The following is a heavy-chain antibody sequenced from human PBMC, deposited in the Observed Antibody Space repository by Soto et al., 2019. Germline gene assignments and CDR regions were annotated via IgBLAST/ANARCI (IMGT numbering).Heavy chain of an antibody. Sequence: GGSLRLSCAAPWFPVPKALMKWVRQAPGKGLEWVAVISYDGSNKNYADSVKGRFTISRDNSQNTLFLQMSSLRGEDTAVYYCAKNQQQLVDYFDYWGPGTLVTVSS. D-gene: IGHD6-13*01. CDR1: WFPVPKAL. CDR3: AKNQQQLVDYFDY. V-gene: IGHV3-30*18. J-gene: IGHJ4*02. CDR2: ISYDGSNK.